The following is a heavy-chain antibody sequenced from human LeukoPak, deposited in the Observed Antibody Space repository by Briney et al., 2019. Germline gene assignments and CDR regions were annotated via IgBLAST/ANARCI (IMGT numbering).Heavy chain of an antibody. CDR1: GFTFDDYA. CDR2: ISWNSGSI. CDR3: AKDITYGDSMGYFDY. Sequence: GGSLRLSCAASGFTFDDYAMHWVRQAPGKGLEWVSGISWNSGSIGYADSVKGRFTISRDNAKNSLYLQMNSLRAEDTALYYCAKDITYGDSMGYFDYWGQGTLVTVSS. V-gene: IGHV3-9*01. J-gene: IGHJ4*02. D-gene: IGHD4-17*01.